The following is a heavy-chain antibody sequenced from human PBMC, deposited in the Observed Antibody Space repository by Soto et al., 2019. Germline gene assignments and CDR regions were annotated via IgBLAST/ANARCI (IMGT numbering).Heavy chain of an antibody. D-gene: IGHD2-2*01. CDR3: ARSQLLWLGYYYGMDV. CDR1: GGSISSGDYY. CDR2: IYYSGST. Sequence: SETLSLTCTVFGGSISSGDYYWSWIRQHPGKGLEWIGYIYYSGSTNYNPSLRSRVTISVDTSKNQFSLKLSSVTAADTAVYYCARSQLLWLGYYYGMDVWGQGTTVTVPS. V-gene: IGHV4-61*08. J-gene: IGHJ6*02.